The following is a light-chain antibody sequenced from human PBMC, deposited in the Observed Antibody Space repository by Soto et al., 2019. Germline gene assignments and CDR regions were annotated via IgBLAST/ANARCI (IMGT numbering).Light chain of an antibody. Sequence: EIVLTQSPATLSLSPGERATLSCRASQSVSSYLAWYQQKPGQAPRLLIYDASNRATGIPARFSGSGSGTDFTLTISSLEPEDFAVYYCQQRSNWAGFTFGRGTKVDIK. J-gene: IGKJ3*01. CDR2: DAS. V-gene: IGKV3-11*01. CDR1: QSVSSY. CDR3: QQRSNWAGFT.